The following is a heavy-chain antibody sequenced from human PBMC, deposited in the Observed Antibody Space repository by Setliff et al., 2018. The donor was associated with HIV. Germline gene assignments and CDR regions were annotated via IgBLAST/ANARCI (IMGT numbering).Heavy chain of an antibody. CDR2: IHYSGST. V-gene: IGHV4-4*02. Sequence: SETLSLTCAVSGGSISSSNWWSWVRQPPGKGLEWIGNIHYSGSTYYNPSLKSRVTISVDTSKNQFSLKLSSVTAADTAVYYCARVRGRYYYHYAMDVWGQGTTVTVSS. CDR1: GGSISSSNW. J-gene: IGHJ6*02. CDR3: ARVRGRYYYHYAMDV. D-gene: IGHD3-10*01.